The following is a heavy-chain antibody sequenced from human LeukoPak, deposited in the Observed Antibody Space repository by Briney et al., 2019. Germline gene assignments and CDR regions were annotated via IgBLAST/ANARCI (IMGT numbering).Heavy chain of an antibody. CDR3: AREGGIAVASPFDN. V-gene: IGHV3-7*03. D-gene: IGHD6-19*01. Sequence: GGSLRLSCAASGFTFSSYWMSWVRQAPGKGLEWVANIKQDGSEKYYVDSVKGRFTISRDNAKNSLYLQMNSLRAEDTAVYYCAREGGIAVASPFDNWGQGTLVTVSS. CDR2: IKQDGSEK. CDR1: GFTFSSYW. J-gene: IGHJ4*02.